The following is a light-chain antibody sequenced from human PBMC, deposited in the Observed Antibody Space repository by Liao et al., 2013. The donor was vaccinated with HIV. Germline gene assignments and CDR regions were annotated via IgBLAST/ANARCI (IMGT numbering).Light chain of an antibody. CDR1: YLGDKY. Sequence: SSELTQSPSVSVSPGQTASITCSGDYLGDKYASWYQHKPGQAPVLVIYQDYKRPSGIPERFSGSNSGNTATLTITRVEAGDEADYYCQVWDGDFAVFGGGTKLTVL. J-gene: IGLJ2*01. CDR2: QDY. V-gene: IGLV3-1*01. CDR3: QVWDGDFAV.